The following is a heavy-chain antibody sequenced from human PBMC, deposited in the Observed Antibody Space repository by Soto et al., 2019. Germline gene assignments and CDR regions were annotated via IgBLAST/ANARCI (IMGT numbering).Heavy chain of an antibody. V-gene: IGHV1-3*01. CDR2: INGGNGNT. CDR3: ARDGPIYDILSARYFYGMDV. D-gene: IGHD3-9*01. CDR1: GYTFRNYA. J-gene: IGHJ6*02. Sequence: ASVKVSCKANGYTFRNYAMHWVRQAPGQGLEWMGWINGGNGNTKYSQKFQGRVTITRDTSASTAYMELSSLRFEDTAVYYCARDGPIYDILSARYFYGMDVWGQGTTVTVSS.